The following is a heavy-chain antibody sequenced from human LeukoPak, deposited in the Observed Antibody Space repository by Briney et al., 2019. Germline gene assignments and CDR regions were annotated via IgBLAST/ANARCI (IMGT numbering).Heavy chain of an antibody. Sequence: GSLRLSCAASGFTFSSYWMNWVRQAPGKGLVWVSRIASDGSSTTYADSVKGRFSISRDNAKNTLYLQMNSLRVEDTAVYYCARGRPHGNDYWGQGTLVTVSS. D-gene: IGHD4-23*01. V-gene: IGHV3-74*01. CDR1: GFTFSSYW. CDR2: IASDGSST. CDR3: ARGRPHGNDY. J-gene: IGHJ4*02.